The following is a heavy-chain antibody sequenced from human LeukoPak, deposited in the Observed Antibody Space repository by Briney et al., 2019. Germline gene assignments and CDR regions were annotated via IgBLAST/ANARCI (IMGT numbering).Heavy chain of an antibody. V-gene: IGHV3-53*01. CDR2: IYSGGST. CDR1: GFTVSSSY. J-gene: IGHJ3*02. CDR3: AKDLNYYDNI. Sequence: PGGSLRLSCAASGFTVSSSYMSWVRQAPGKGLEWVSVIYSGGSTYYADSVKGRFTISRDNSKNTLYLQMNSLRAEDTAVYYCAKDLNYYDNIWGQGTMVTVSS. D-gene: IGHD3-22*01.